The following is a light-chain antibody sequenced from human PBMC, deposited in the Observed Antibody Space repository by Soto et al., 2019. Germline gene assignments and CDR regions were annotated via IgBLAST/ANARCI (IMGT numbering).Light chain of an antibody. Sequence: NFMLTQPHCVSESPGKTLSISCTRSSGSIANNYVQWYQQRPGSAPTTVIYENNQRLSGVPDRFSGSTDGSSNSASLTISGLQTEDEADYYCQSYDSDFVVFGGGTQLTVL. CDR3: QSYDSDFVV. V-gene: IGLV6-57*04. J-gene: IGLJ2*01. CDR1: SGSIANNY. CDR2: ENN.